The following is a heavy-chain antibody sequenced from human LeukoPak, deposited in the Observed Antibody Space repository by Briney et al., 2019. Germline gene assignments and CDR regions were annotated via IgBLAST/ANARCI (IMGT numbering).Heavy chain of an antibody. J-gene: IGHJ3*02. CDR1: GFSLGSYT. CDR3: ARAAPYYYDSSGYSAFDS. CDR2: IRGTTFM. Sequence: PGGSLRLSCAASGFSLGSYTMNWVRQAPGKGLEWVSYIRGTTFMTYADSVKGRFTISRDNAMTSLYLQMNSLRDEDTAVYYCARAAPYYYDSSGYSAFDSWGQGTMVTVSA. V-gene: IGHV3-48*02. D-gene: IGHD3-22*01.